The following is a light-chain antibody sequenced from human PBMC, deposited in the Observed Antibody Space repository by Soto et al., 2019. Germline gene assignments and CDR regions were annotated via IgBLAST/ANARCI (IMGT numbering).Light chain of an antibody. CDR2: GAS. V-gene: IGKV3-20*01. CDR1: QSVSSSY. CDR3: QQYGGSPRT. Sequence: EIVLTQSPDTLSLSPGERATLSCRASQSVSSSYLAWYQQKPGQAPRLLIYGASSRATGIPDRFSGSGSGTDFTLTVSRLEPEDSAVYYCQQYGGSPRTFGQGTKVDIK. J-gene: IGKJ1*01.